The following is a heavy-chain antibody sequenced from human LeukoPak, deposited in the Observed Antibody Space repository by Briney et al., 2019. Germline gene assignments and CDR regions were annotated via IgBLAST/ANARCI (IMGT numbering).Heavy chain of an antibody. Sequence: PGGSLRLSCSASGFFFSDYYMNWIRQAPGEGLEWVLYISTGANTIYYADSVKGRFTISRDNAKNSPFLQMNSLRDEDTAVYYCARDFSDSSSQTAFDFWGQGTLVTVSS. CDR2: ISTGANTI. D-gene: IGHD6-19*01. V-gene: IGHV3-11*01. CDR3: ARDFSDSSSQTAFDF. CDR1: GFFFSDYY. J-gene: IGHJ4*02.